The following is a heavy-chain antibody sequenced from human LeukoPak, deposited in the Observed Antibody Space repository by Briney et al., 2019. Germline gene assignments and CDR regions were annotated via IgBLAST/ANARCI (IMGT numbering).Heavy chain of an antibody. CDR3: ARARTYSNLFYY. D-gene: IGHD4-4*01. CDR1: GYTFTGYY. Sequence: ASVKVSCKASGYTFTGYYMHWVRQAPGQGLEWMGWINPNSGGTNCAQKFQGRVTMTRDTSISTAYMELSRLRSDDTAVYYCARARTYSNLFYYWGQGTLVTVSS. J-gene: IGHJ4*02. CDR2: INPNSGGT. V-gene: IGHV1-2*02.